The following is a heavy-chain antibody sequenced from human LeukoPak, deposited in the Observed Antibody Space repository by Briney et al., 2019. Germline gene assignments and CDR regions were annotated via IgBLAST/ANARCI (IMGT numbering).Heavy chain of an antibody. Sequence: PGGSLKPSCAASDFTFSDYWMTWVRQAPGKGLEWVANINQDGSEMNYVDSVKGRFTISRDNARDSLYLQMNCLRADDTAVYYCARDGGYCSGGSCYWTHWGQGTPVTVSS. J-gene: IGHJ4*02. D-gene: IGHD2-15*01. CDR3: ARDGGYCSGGSCYWTH. CDR2: INQDGSEM. V-gene: IGHV3-7*03. CDR1: DFTFSDYW.